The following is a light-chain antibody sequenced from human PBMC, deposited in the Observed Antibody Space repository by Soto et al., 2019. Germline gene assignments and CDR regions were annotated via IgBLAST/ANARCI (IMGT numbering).Light chain of an antibody. CDR1: QSINNRY. V-gene: IGKV3-20*01. CDR2: GAS. Sequence: EIVLTQSPGTLSLSPGERATLSCRASQSINNRYLAWYQQKPGQAPRLLIYGASSRATGIPARFIGSGSGTDLTLTISRLEAEDSEVYYCQQFGISPGFTFGPGTKVDIK. J-gene: IGKJ3*01. CDR3: QQFGISPGFT.